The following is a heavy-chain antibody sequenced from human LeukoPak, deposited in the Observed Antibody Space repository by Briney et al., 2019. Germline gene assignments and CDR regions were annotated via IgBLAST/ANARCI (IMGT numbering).Heavy chain of an antibody. D-gene: IGHD1-26*01. Sequence: GGSLRLSCAASGFAFISYIINWVRQAPGKGLEWVSSTSSGSDYIYYADSMKGRFSTSRDNAKNSLYLQMNSLRVEDTAVYYCARGHSGSYQRTDAFDIWGQGTMVTVSS. CDR3: ARGHSGSYQRTDAFDI. V-gene: IGHV3-21*01. J-gene: IGHJ3*02. CDR1: GFAFISYI. CDR2: TSSGSDYI.